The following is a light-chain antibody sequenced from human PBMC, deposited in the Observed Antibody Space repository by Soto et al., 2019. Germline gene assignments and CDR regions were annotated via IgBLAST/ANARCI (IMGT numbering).Light chain of an antibody. CDR1: QGIDSS. CDR2: LAS. CDR3: QQLNSYPRT. J-gene: IGKJ1*01. Sequence: DIQMTQSPSTLSASVGDRVTITCRASQGIDSSFAWYQQKPGKAPKFLICLASTLQSGVPSRFSGSGSGTEFNLTITNLQPEDFATYYCQQLNSYPRTFGQGTKVDIK. V-gene: IGKV1-9*01.